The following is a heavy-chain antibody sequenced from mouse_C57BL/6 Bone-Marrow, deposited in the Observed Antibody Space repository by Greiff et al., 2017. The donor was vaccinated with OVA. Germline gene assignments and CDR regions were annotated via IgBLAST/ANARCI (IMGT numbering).Heavy chain of an antibody. CDR2: INPNNGGT. V-gene: IGHV1-18*01. J-gene: IGHJ2*01. D-gene: IGHD1-1*01. Sequence: EVQLQQSGPELVKPGASVKIPCKASGYTFTDYNMDWVKQSHGKSLEWIGDINPNNGGTIYNQKFKGKATLTVDKSSSTAYMELRSLTSEDTAVYYCARSGPYYYGSSYYFDYWGQGTTLTVSS. CDR1: GYTFTDYN. CDR3: ARSGPYYYGSSYYFDY.